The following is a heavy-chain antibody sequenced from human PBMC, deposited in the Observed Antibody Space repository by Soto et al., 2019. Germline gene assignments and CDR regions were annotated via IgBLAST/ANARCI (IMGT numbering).Heavy chain of an antibody. J-gene: IGHJ5*02. CDR1: GGTFNRFP. CDR3: AREGGHNYGIGLGHPFDT. V-gene: IGHV1-69*13. Sequence: SVKVSCKASGGTFNRFPINWVRQAPGQGLEWMGGIIAMFGSVNYAQKFQGRVSITADESTNTAFMEMSGLRSDDTAMYYCAREGGHNYGIGLGHPFDTWGQGTMVTFSS. CDR2: IIAMFGSV. D-gene: IGHD4-17*01.